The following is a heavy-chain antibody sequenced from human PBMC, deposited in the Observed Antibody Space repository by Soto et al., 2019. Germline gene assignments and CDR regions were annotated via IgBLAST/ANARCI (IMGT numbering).Heavy chain of an antibody. CDR3: AKDKGVFNWATSYFDY. CDR2: IYYSGST. D-gene: IGHD1-1*01. CDR1: GGSISSYY. J-gene: IGHJ4*02. Sequence: PETLSLTCTVSGGSISSYYWSWIRQPPGKGLEWIGYIYYSGSTNYNPSLKSRVTISVDTSKNQFSLKLSSVTAADTAVYYCAKDKGVFNWATSYFDYWGQGALVTVSS. V-gene: IGHV4-59*01.